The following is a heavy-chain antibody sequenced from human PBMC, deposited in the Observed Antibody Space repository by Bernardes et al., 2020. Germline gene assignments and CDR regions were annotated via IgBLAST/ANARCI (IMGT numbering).Heavy chain of an antibody. CDR3: AKAFTFGGVVVATYFDY. V-gene: IGHV3-23*01. CDR2: ISGSGGST. J-gene: IGHJ4*02. CDR1: GFTFSSYA. Sequence: GGSLRLSCAASGFTFSSYAMSWVRQAPGKGLEWVSAISGSGGSTYYADSVKGRFTISRDNSKNTLYLQMNSLRAEDTAVYYCAKAFTFGGVVVATYFDYWGQGTLVTVSS. D-gene: IGHD3-16*02.